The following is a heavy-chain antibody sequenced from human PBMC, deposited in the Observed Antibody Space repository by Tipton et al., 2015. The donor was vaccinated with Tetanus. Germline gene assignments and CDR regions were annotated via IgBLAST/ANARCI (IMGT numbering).Heavy chain of an antibody. Sequence: SLRLSCAASGFTFSTHSMHWVRQAPGKGLEWVALVWYDGTRIYYTESVEGRFTISRDNPKKTLYLQMDSLRVEDTATYFCASEGLVGWLGPLVCRGPGALV. V-gene: IGHV3-33*01. D-gene: IGHD3-3*01. CDR3: ASEGLVGWLGPLVC. J-gene: IGHJ4*02. CDR1: GFTFSTHS. CDR2: VWYDGTRI.